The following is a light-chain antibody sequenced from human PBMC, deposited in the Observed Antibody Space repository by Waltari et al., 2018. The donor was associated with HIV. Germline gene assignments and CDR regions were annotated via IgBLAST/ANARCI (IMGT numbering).Light chain of an antibody. Sequence: EVVLTQSPATLSVSPGERATLSCWASQNVNNYLAWYQQKPGQAPRILIYDASTRATGVPASFSGSGSGTEFTLTITSLQSEDFAVYYCHQYHNWPPFTFGQGTKLEI. J-gene: IGKJ2*01. CDR3: HQYHNWPPFT. CDR1: QNVNNY. V-gene: IGKV3-15*01. CDR2: DAS.